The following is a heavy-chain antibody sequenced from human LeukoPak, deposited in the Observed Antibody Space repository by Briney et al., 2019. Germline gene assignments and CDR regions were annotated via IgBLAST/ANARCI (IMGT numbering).Heavy chain of an antibody. CDR3: ARDGEVLSSSWFWFDP. J-gene: IGHJ5*02. Sequence: SETLSLTCTVSGYSISSGYYWVWIRQPPGKGLEWIGNIYHSGSTYCNPSHKSRVTISVDTSKNQFSLKVRSVTAADTAVYYCARDGEVLSSSWFWFDPWGQGTLVTVSS. V-gene: IGHV4-38-2*02. CDR2: IYHSGST. CDR1: GYSISSGYY. D-gene: IGHD6-13*01.